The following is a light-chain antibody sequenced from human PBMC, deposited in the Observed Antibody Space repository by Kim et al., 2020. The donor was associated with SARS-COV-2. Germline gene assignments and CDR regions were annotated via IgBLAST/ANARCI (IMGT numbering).Light chain of an antibody. CDR2: AAS. CDR1: QGINSY. V-gene: IGKV1-9*01. Sequence: IQLTQSPSSLSASIGDRVIITCRASQGINSYLAWYQPKPGKAPKLLIYAASALQSGVPSRFSGSGSGTDFTLTISSLQPEDFATYYCQQLNSYPLTFGRGTKVDIK. CDR3: QQLNSYPLT. J-gene: IGKJ4*02.